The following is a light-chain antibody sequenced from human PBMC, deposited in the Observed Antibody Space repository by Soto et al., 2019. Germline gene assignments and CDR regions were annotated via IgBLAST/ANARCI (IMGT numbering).Light chain of an antibody. J-gene: IGKJ4*01. Sequence: DSVMTQSPLSLTVTLGQPASISCRSIHSLLHSKGYNYLHWYLQKPGQSPQLLIYLGSNRASGVPDRFSGSGSGTDFTLKISRVEAEDVGVYYCMPALPTPLTFRAATTVDI. CDR3: MPALPTPLT. CDR1: HSLLHSKGYNY. CDR2: LGS. V-gene: IGKV2-28*01.